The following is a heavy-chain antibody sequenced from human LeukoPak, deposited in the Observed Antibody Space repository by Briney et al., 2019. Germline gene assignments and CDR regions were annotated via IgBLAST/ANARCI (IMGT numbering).Heavy chain of an antibody. D-gene: IGHD5-24*01. CDR2: IIPIFGTA. CDR1: GGTFSSYA. CDR3: ARGEGGYNHGWYFDL. Sequence: SVKVSCKASGGTFSSYAISWVRQAPGQGLEWMGRIIPIFGTANYAQKFQGRVTITTDESTSTAYMELSSLRSEDTAVYYCARGEGGYNHGWYFDLWGRGTPVTVSS. J-gene: IGHJ2*01. V-gene: IGHV1-69*05.